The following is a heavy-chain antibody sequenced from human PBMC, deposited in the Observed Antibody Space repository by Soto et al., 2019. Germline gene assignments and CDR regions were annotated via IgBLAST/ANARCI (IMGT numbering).Heavy chain of an antibody. CDR3: ARDYRIAVAGNYYYYGMDV. D-gene: IGHD6-19*01. J-gene: IGHJ6*02. CDR2: IGTAGDT. Sequence: GGSLRLSCAASGFTFSSYDMHWVRQATGKGLEWVSAIGTAGDTYYPGSVKGRFTISRENAKNSLYLQMNSLRAGDTAVYYCARDYRIAVAGNYYYYGMDVWGQGTKVTVSS. CDR1: GFTFSSYD. V-gene: IGHV3-13*01.